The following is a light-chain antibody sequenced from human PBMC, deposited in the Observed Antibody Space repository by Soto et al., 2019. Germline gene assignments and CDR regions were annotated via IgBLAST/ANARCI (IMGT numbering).Light chain of an antibody. V-gene: IGKV1-9*01. CDR1: QGISSY. CDR2: AAS. CDR3: QQHNSYPMAT. J-gene: IGKJ2*01. Sequence: DIQLTQSPSFLSASVGDRVTITCRASQGISSYLAWYQQKPGKAPKLLIYAASTLQSGVPSRFSGSGSGTEFTLTISSLQPDDFATYYCQQHNSYPMATFGQGTKLEIK.